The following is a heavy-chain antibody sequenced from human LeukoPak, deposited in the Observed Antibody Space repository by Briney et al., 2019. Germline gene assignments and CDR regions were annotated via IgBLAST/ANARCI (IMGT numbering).Heavy chain of an antibody. D-gene: IGHD6-19*01. Sequence: GGSLRLSCAASGFTVSSNYMSWVRQAPGKGLEWVSVIYSGGSTYYADSVKGRFTISRDNSKNMLYLQMNSLRAEDTAVYYCARDKGLRPGYSSGWYYYGMDVWGQGTTVTVSS. CDR2: IYSGGST. CDR3: ARDKGLRPGYSSGWYYYGMDV. J-gene: IGHJ6*02. V-gene: IGHV3-53*01. CDR1: GFTVSSNY.